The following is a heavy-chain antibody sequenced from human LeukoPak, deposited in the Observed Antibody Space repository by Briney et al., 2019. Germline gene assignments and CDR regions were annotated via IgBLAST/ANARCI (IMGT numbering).Heavy chain of an antibody. Sequence: HTGGSLRLSCAASGFTFSSYAMHWVRQAPGKGLEWVAVMSYDGSNKYYADSVKGRFTISRDNSKNTLYLQMNSLRAEDTAVYYCARDLTVKGGSYWEDDYFDYWGQGTLVTVSS. J-gene: IGHJ4*02. D-gene: IGHD1-26*01. V-gene: IGHV3-30-3*01. CDR3: ARDLTVKGGSYWEDDYFDY. CDR2: MSYDGSNK. CDR1: GFTFSSYA.